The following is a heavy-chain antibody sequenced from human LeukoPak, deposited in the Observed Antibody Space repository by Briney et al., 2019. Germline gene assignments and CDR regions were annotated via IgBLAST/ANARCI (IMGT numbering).Heavy chain of an antibody. D-gene: IGHD2-2*01. V-gene: IGHV1-18*01. Sequence: ASVKVSCKASGYTFTSSGISWVRQAPGQGLEWMGWISAYNGNTNYAQKLQGRVTMTTDTSTSTAYMELRSLRSDDTAVYYCARSFYNQLPLNKYYWFDPWGQGTLVTVSS. CDR1: GYTFTSSG. CDR3: ARSFYNQLPLNKYYWFDP. J-gene: IGHJ5*02. CDR2: ISAYNGNT.